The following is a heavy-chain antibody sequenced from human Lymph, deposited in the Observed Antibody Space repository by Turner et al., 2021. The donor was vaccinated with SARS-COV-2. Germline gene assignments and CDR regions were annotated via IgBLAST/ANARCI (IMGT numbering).Heavy chain of an antibody. CDR2: ISDDGGNK. CDR3: GRGLSGNYYFFDY. J-gene: IGHJ4*02. D-gene: IGHD1-26*01. CDR1: GFTFSSFA. V-gene: IGHV3-30-3*01. Sequence: QLQLVESGGGSVQPGRYLRVSCAASGFTFSSFAMHGVRQAPGKGLEWVELISDDGGNKYDADSVKGRFTISRDKSKNTLHLHMSSLRAEDTAVYYCGRGLSGNYYFFDYWGQGTLVTVSS.